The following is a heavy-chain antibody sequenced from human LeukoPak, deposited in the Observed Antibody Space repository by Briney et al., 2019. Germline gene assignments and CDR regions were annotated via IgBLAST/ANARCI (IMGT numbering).Heavy chain of an antibody. CDR2: IYHSGST. D-gene: IGHD6-13*01. Sequence: SETLSLTCTVPGYSISSGYYWGWIRQLPGKGLEWIGSIYHSGSTYYNPSLKGRVTISVDTSKNQFSLKLSSVTAADTAVYYCARGSSSEDWFDPWGQGTLVTVSS. V-gene: IGHV4-38-2*02. CDR1: GYSISSGYY. CDR3: ARGSSSEDWFDP. J-gene: IGHJ5*02.